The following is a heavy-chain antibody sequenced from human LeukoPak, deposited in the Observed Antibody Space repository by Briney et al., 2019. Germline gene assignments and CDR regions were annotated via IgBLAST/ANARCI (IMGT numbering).Heavy chain of an antibody. CDR3: ARGSLAATLVDAFDI. CDR1: GGSFSGYY. D-gene: IGHD2-15*01. J-gene: IGHJ3*02. CDR2: INHSGST. Sequence: SETLSLTCVVYGGSFSGYYWSWIRQPPGKGLEWIGEINHSGSTSYNPSLKSRVTISVDTSRNQFSLNLSSVTAADTAVYYCARGSLAATLVDAFDIWGQGTMVTVSS. V-gene: IGHV4-34*01.